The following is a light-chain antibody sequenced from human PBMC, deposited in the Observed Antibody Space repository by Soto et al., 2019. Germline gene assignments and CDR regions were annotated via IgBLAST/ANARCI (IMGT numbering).Light chain of an antibody. CDR2: WAS. V-gene: IGKV4-1*01. J-gene: IGKJ4*01. CDR1: QSVLYSSNNKNY. Sequence: DIVMTQSPDSLAVSLGERATINCKSSQSVLYSSNNKNYLAWYQQKAGQPPKLLIYWASTRESGVPDRFSGIGSGRYFTLTISSLQAEDVAVYYCQQYYSLLRRTVGGGPKVDIK. CDR3: QQYYSLLRRT.